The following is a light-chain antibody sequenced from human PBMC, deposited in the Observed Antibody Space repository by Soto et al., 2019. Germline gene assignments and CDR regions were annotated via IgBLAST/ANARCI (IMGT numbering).Light chain of an antibody. CDR1: SGSIASNY. V-gene: IGLV6-57*03. CDR3: QSYDSGNHPLR. Sequence: NFMLTQPHSVSESPGKTVTISCTRSSGSIASNYVQWYQQRPGSAPTTVIYEDNQRPSGVPDRFSGSIDSSSNSASLTISGLKTEDEADYYCQSYDSGNHPLRFGGGTKVTVL. J-gene: IGLJ3*02. CDR2: EDN.